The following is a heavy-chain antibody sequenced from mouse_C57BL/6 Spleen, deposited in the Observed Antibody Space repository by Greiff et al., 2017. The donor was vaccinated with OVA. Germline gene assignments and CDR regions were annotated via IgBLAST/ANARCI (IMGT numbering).Heavy chain of an antibody. D-gene: IGHD2-4*01. CDR2: IDPNSGGT. CDR3: ASTYYDYDWFAY. V-gene: IGHV1-72*01. CDR1: GYTFTSYW. Sequence: QVQLKQPGAELVKPGASVKLSCKASGYTFTSYWMHWVKQRPGRGLEWIGRIDPNSGGTKYNEKFKSKATLTVDKPSSTAYMQLSSLTSEDSAVYYCASTYYDYDWFAYWGQGTLVTVSA. J-gene: IGHJ3*01.